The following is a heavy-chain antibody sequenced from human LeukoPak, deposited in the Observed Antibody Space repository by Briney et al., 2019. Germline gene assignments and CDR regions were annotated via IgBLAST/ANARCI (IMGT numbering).Heavy chain of an antibody. CDR2: INAGNGNT. D-gene: IGHD5-18*01. V-gene: IGHV1-3*01. CDR1: GGTFSSYA. J-gene: IGHJ4*02. Sequence: ASVKVSCTASGGTFSSYAISWVRQAPGQGLEWMGWINAGNGNTQYSQNFQARVTITRDTSASTAYMELGSLISEDTAVYYCARSTWLQRSYYLDYWGQGTLVTVSS. CDR3: ARSTWLQRSYYLDY.